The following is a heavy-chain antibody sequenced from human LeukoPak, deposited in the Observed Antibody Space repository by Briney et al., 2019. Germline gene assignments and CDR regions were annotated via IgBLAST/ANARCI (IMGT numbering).Heavy chain of an antibody. CDR1: GFTFSSYS. CDR3: AREEANYYGSGSYSLGMDV. D-gene: IGHD3-10*01. CDR2: ISSSSSYI. Sequence: NPGGSLRLSCAASGFTFSSYSMNWVRQAPGKGLEWVSSISSSSSYIYYADSMKGRFTISRDNAKNSLYLQMNSLRAEDTAVYYCAREEANYYGSGSYSLGMDVWGQGTTVTVSS. J-gene: IGHJ6*02. V-gene: IGHV3-21*01.